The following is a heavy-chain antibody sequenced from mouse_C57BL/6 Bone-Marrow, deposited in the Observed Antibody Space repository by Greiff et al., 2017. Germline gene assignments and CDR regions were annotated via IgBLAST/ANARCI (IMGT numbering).Heavy chain of an antibody. CDR3: ARDRDYGNYVDYAMDY. CDR2: INYDGSST. V-gene: IGHV5-16*01. J-gene: IGHJ4*01. Sequence: EVKLVESEGGLVQPGSSMKLSCTASGFTFSDYYMAWVRQVPEKGLEWVANINYDGSSTYYLDSLKSRFIISRDNAKNILYLQMSSLKAEDTATYYCARDRDYGNYVDYAMDYWGQGTSVTVSS. CDR1: GFTFSDYY. D-gene: IGHD2-1*01.